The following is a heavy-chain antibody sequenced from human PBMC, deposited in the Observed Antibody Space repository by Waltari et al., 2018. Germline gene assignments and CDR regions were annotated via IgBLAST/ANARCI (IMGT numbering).Heavy chain of an antibody. D-gene: IGHD1-1*01. CDR1: GYSVSSGYY. V-gene: IGHV4-38-2*01. Sequence: QVQLQESGPGLVKPSETLSLTCAVSGYSVSSGYYWGWIRQSPGLGLEWIGTISQTETPSYNPSLNSRVTISVDTSKNQFSLSLKSVTAADTAVYYCAGPGPSYYFDYWGQGILVIVSS. CDR2: ISQTETP. CDR3: AGPGPSYYFDY. J-gene: IGHJ4*02.